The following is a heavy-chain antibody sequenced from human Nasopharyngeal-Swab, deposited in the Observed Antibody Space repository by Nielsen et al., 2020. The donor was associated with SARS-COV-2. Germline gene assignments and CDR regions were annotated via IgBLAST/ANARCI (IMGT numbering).Heavy chain of an antibody. CDR2: IDPSDSYT. CDR1: GYSFTSYW. J-gene: IGHJ6*03. CDR3: ARRAYCSGGSCYSPYYYYMDV. D-gene: IGHD2-15*01. Sequence: GESLKISCKGSGYSFTSYWISWVRQMPGKGLEWMGRIDPSDSYTNYSPSFQGHVTISADKSISTAYLQWSSLKVSDTAMYYCARRAYCSGGSCYSPYYYYMDVWGEGTTVTVSS. V-gene: IGHV5-10-1*01.